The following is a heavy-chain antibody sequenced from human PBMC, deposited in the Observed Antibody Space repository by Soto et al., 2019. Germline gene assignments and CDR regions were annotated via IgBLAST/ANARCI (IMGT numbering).Heavy chain of an antibody. J-gene: IGHJ4*02. CDR1: GGSISSVNYY. Sequence: QVQLQESGPGLVKPSQTLSLTCTVSGGSISSVNYYWSWIRQHPGKGLGWIGYIDYSGSTYYNPSLKSRITILVDMSKNHFSLKVNFVTAADTAVYYCAREGGDGVDYWGQGTLVTVSS. CDR3: AREGGDGVDY. V-gene: IGHV4-31*03. D-gene: IGHD3-16*01. CDR2: IDYSGST.